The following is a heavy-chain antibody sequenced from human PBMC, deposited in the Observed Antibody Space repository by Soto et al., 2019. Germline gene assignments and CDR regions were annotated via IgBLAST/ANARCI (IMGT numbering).Heavy chain of an antibody. CDR3: ARGSTGYCSGGTCYWFDP. J-gene: IGHJ5*02. Sequence: GGSLRLSCAASGFSFSSYSMNWVRQAPGKGLEWVSSISSSASHINYADSVKGRFTISRDNAKKSLYLQMNSLRAEDTAVYYCARGSTGYCSGGTCYWFDPWGQGTLVTVSS. CDR2: ISSSASHI. D-gene: IGHD2-15*01. V-gene: IGHV3-21*01. CDR1: GFSFSSYS.